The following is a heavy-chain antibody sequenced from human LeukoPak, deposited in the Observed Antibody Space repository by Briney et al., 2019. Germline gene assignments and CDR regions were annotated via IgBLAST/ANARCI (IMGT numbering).Heavy chain of an antibody. CDR1: GYTFTSYD. CDR3: GRKAGDCGGGSCYSIDY. J-gene: IGHJ4*02. V-gene: IGHV1-8*03. CDR2: MNPNSGNT. Sequence: ASVKVSCKASGYTFTSYDINWVRQATGQGLEWMGWMNPNSGNTGYAQKFQGRVTIARNTSISKAYMELSSLRSEDTAVFNWGRKAGDCGGGSCYSIDYWGQGTLVTVSS. D-gene: IGHD2-15*01.